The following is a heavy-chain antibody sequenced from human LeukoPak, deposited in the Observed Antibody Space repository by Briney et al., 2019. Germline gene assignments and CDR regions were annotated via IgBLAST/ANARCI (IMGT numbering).Heavy chain of an antibody. J-gene: IGHJ4*02. CDR3: ARDAGHYFDY. CDR2: ISYDGSNK. V-gene: IGHV3-30-3*01. D-gene: IGHD3-10*01. CDR1: GFTFSSYA. Sequence: GGSLRLSCAASGFTFSSYAMHWVRQAPGKGLEWVAVISYDGSNKYYADSVKGRFTISRDNSKNTLYPQMNSLRAEDTAVYYCARDAGHYFDYWGQGTLVTISS.